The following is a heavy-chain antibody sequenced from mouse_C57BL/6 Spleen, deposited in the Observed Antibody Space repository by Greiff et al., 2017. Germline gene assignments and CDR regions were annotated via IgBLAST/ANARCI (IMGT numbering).Heavy chain of an antibody. CDR1: GFTFSSYA. J-gene: IGHJ4*01. D-gene: IGHD1-1*01. CDR3: ARRDYFYAMDH. V-gene: IGHV5-4*01. Sequence: EVQRVESGGGLVKPGGSLKLSCAASGFTFSSYAMSWVRQTPEKRLEWVATISDGGSYTYYPDNVKGRFTISRDNAKNNLYLQMSHLKSEDTAMYYCARRDYFYAMDHWGQGTSAIVSS. CDR2: ISDGGSYT.